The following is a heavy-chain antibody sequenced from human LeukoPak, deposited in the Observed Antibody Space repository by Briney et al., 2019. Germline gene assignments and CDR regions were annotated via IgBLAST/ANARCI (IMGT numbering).Heavy chain of an antibody. V-gene: IGHV4-39*01. D-gene: IGHD3-10*01. J-gene: IGHJ4*02. Sequence: SETLSLTCTVSGGSISSSAHFWGWIRQPPGKGLEWIGTIYHSGTTYYNPSLKSRVTISVDTSRNQFSLRLNSVTAADTAVYPCARQTTGSYQWTFDYWGQGTLVTVSS. CDR3: ARQTTGSYQWTFDY. CDR1: GGSISSSAHF. CDR2: IYHSGTT.